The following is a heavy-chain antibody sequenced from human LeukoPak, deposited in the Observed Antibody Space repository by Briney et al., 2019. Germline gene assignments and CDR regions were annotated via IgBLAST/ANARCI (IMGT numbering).Heavy chain of an antibody. CDR2: ISAYNGNT. CDR3: ARTEDSGHLDDY. V-gene: IGHV1-18*01. D-gene: IGHD1-26*01. J-gene: IGHJ4*02. Sequence: ASVKVSCKASGYTFTRYGISWVRQAPGQGLEWMGWISAYNGNTNYAQKLQGRVTMTTDTSTSTAYMELRSLRSDDTAVYYCARTEDSGHLDDYWGQGTLVTVSS. CDR1: GYTFTRYG.